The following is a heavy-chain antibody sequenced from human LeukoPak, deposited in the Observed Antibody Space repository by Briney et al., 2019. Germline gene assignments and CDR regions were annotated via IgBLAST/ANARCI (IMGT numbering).Heavy chain of an antibody. D-gene: IGHD2-2*01. J-gene: IGHJ5*02. CDR3: ARHLGLVVQGRGWFDP. CDR2: IHPGDSDT. V-gene: IGHV5-51*01. Sequence: GESLKISCKGSGYRFNSYWIGWVRQMPGKGPEWMGSIHPGDSDTRYSPSFQGQVTISVDKSISTAYLQWSSLKASDTAMYYCARHLGLVVQGRGWFDPWGQGTLVTVSS. CDR1: GYRFNSYW.